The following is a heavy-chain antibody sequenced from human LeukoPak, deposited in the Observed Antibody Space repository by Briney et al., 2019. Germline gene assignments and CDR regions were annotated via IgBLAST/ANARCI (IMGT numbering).Heavy chain of an antibody. J-gene: IGHJ4*02. CDR1: GGSFSGYY. V-gene: IGHV4-34*01. CDR2: INHSGST. Sequence: SETLSLTCAVYGGSFSGYYWSWIRQPPGKGLEWIGEINHSGSTNYNPSLKSRVTISVDTSKNQFSLKLSSVTAADTAVYYCARIPEGQTAYFDYWGQGSLVAVSS. D-gene: IGHD2-21*02. CDR3: ARIPEGQTAYFDY.